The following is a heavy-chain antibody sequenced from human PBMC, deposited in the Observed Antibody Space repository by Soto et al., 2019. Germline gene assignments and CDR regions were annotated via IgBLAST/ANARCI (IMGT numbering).Heavy chain of an antibody. CDR3: ARSIRFYYYCDY. D-gene: IGHD3-3*01. V-gene: IGHV4-39*01. Sequence: SETLSLTCTVSGGSISSSSYYWGWIRQPPGKGLEWIGSIYYSGSTYYNPSLKSRVTISVDTSKNQFSLKLSSVTAADTAVYYCARSIRFYYYCDYWGQGTLVTVSS. CDR2: IYYSGST. CDR1: GGSISSSSYY. J-gene: IGHJ4*02.